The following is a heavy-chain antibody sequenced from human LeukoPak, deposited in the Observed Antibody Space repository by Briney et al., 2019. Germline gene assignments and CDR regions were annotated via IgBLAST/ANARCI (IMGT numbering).Heavy chain of an antibody. CDR2: INPSGGST. D-gene: IGHD2-15*01. CDR1: GYTFTSYY. J-gene: IGHJ4*02. V-gene: IGHV1-46*01. CDR3: ARGELAKGRVVPPRV. Sequence: ASVKVSCKASGYTFTSYYMHWVRQAPGQGLEWMGIINPSGGSTSYAQKFQGRVTMTRDTSTSTVYMELSSLRSEDTAVYYCARGELAKGRVVPPRVWGQGTLVTVSS.